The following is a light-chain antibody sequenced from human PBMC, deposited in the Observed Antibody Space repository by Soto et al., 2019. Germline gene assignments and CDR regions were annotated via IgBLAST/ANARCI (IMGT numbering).Light chain of an antibody. Sequence: DIQMTQSPSSLSASVGDRVTITCRASQSISSYLNWYQQKPRKAPKLLIYAASRLQSGVPSRFSGSGSGTEFTLTISSLQPEDFATYYCQQSYSTPFTFGGGTKVEIK. CDR2: AAS. CDR3: QQSYSTPFT. CDR1: QSISSY. J-gene: IGKJ4*01. V-gene: IGKV1-39*01.